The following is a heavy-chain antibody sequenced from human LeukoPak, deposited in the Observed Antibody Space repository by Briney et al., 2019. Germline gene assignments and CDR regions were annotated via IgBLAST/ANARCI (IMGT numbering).Heavy chain of an antibody. CDR2: IRSKAYGGTT. CDR3: TRDLCSSTSCYAPFDY. Sequence: GRSLRLSCTASGFTFGDYAMSWVRQAPGKGLEWEAFIRSKAYGGTTEYAASVKGRFTISRDDSKSIAYLQMNSLKTEDTAVYYCTRDLCSSTSCYAPFDYWGQGTLVTVSS. J-gene: IGHJ4*02. D-gene: IGHD2-2*01. V-gene: IGHV3-49*04. CDR1: GFTFGDYA.